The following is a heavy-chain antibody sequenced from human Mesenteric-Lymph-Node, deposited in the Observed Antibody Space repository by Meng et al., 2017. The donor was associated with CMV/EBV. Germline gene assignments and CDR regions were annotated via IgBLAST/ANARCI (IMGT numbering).Heavy chain of an antibody. V-gene: IGHV1-18*01. CDR3: ARDSGVAPFDY. Sequence: SCKASGGTCSSYAISWVRQAPGQGLEWMGWISAYNGNTNYAQKLQGRVTMTTDTSTSTAYMELRSLRSDDTAVYYCARDSGVAPFDYWGQGTLVTVSS. CDR1: GGTCSSYA. D-gene: IGHD7-27*01. J-gene: IGHJ4*02. CDR2: ISAYNGNT.